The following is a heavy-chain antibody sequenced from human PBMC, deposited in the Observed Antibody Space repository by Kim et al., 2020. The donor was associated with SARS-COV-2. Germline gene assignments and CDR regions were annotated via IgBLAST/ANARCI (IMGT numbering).Heavy chain of an antibody. Sequence: GGSLRLSCGASGFTFSTYGMNWVRQAPGKGLEWVSSIGSSSSDIYYADSVKGRFTISRVNARNSLYLQMHSLRAEDTAVYYCAREVLASTYAMDVWGQGTTVTVSS. D-gene: IGHD2-15*01. V-gene: IGHV3-21*06. J-gene: IGHJ6*02. CDR2: IGSSSSDI. CDR1: GFTFSTYG. CDR3: AREVLASTYAMDV.